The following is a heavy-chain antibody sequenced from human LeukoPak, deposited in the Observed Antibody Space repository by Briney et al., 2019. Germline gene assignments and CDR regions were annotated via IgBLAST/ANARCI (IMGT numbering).Heavy chain of an antibody. CDR1: GYTVTNSV. J-gene: IGHJ4*02. V-gene: IGHV1-18*01. CDR2: ISAYNGYT. D-gene: IGHD4-23*01. CDR3: ARFVDYGGNRRSFDY. Sequence: ASVKVSCKSSGYTVTNSVIIWVRQAPGQGLEWMGWISAYNGYTTYSQKFQGRVTMTTDTSTSTAYMELRSLRSDDTAVYYCARFVDYGGNRRSFDYWGQGTLVTVSS.